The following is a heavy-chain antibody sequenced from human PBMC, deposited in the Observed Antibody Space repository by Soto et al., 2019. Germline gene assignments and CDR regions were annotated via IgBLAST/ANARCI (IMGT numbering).Heavy chain of an antibody. CDR1: GYTFTSYD. J-gene: IGHJ3*02. CDR3: ARLDYIVVDHVGAFDI. V-gene: IGHV1-8*01. Sequence: GASVKVSCKASGYTFTSYDINWVRQATGQGREWMGWMNPNSGNTGYAQKFQGRVTMTRNTSISTAYMELSSLRSEDTAVYYCARLDYIVVDHVGAFDIWGQGXMVTVSS. D-gene: IGHD3-22*01. CDR2: MNPNSGNT.